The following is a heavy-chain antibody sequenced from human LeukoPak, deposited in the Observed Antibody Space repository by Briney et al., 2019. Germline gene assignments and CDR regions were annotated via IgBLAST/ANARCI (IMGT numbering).Heavy chain of an antibody. Sequence: SETLSPTCTVSGGSISSYYWSWIRQPPGKGLEWIGYIYYSGSTNYNPSLKSRVTISVDTSKNQFSLKLSSVTAADTAVYYCARAPLNYDILTGYYRAYFDYWGQGTLVTVSS. V-gene: IGHV4-59*01. CDR1: GGSISSYY. D-gene: IGHD3-9*01. CDR3: ARAPLNYDILTGYYRAYFDY. CDR2: IYYSGST. J-gene: IGHJ4*02.